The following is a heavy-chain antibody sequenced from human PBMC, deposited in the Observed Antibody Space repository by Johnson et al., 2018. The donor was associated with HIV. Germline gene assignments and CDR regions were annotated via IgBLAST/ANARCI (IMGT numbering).Heavy chain of an antibody. CDR1: GITVSSNY. CDR3: ARDRVYHCSGGCCSHVFDR. Sequence: EVQLVESGGGLVQPGGSLRLSCAASGITVSSNYMTWVRQAPGKGLEWVSVVYADGGTYYPDSVKARFTISRDRSENTLYLQMNSLRAEDTARYYCARDRVYHCSGGCCSHVFDRGGEGTMVTVSS. V-gene: IGHV3-66*01. J-gene: IGHJ3*02. CDR2: VYADGGT. D-gene: IGHD2-15*01.